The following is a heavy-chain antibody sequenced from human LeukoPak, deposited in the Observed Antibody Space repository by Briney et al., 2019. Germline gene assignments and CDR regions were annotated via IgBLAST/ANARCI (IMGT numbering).Heavy chain of an antibody. Sequence: GGSLRLSCAASGFTVSSNYMSWVRQAPGKGLEWVSIIYSGGSTYYADSVKGRFTISRDNSKNTVYLQMNSLRAEDTAVYYCARGGEKQQLLYCFQHWGQGTLVTVSS. J-gene: IGHJ1*01. V-gene: IGHV3-53*01. CDR1: GFTVSSNY. D-gene: IGHD2-2*02. CDR2: IYSGGST. CDR3: ARGGEKQQLLYCFQH.